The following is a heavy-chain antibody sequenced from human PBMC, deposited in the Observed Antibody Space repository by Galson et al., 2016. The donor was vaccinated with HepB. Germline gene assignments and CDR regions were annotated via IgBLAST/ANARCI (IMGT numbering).Heavy chain of an antibody. CDR3: ARRSSTGGGFDS. D-gene: IGHD2-15*01. CDR1: GFSLITSGMS. CDR2: IDWDDDK. V-gene: IGHV2-70*11. J-gene: IGHJ4*02. Sequence: ALVKPTQALTLTCTFSGFSLITSGMSINWIRQSPGKALEWLARIDWDDDKYYSTSLKTRLTITKDTSKKQVVLTFTNVDPVDTARYYCARRSSTGGGFDSWGQGTLVTVSS.